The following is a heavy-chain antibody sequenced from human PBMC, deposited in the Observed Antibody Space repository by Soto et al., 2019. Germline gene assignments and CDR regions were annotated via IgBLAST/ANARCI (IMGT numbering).Heavy chain of an antibody. CDR1: GFTFSSYS. Sequence: LRLSCAASGFTFSSYSMSWVRQAPGKGLEWVSAITGSGGSTYYADSVKGRFTISRDNSKNTLYLQMNSLRAEDTAVYYCAKEGDLIGYNYGSCFGYWGQGTLVTVSS. V-gene: IGHV3-23*01. CDR2: ITGSGGST. D-gene: IGHD5-18*01. J-gene: IGHJ4*02. CDR3: AKEGDLIGYNYGSCFGY.